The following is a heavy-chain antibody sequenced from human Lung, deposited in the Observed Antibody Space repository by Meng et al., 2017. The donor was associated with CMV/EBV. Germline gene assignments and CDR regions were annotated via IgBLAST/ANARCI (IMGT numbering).Heavy chain of an antibody. CDR1: GVSISGFY. D-gene: IGHD1-26*01. Sequence: QVHLQESGPGLVKPSXPLSLTCSVSGVSISGFYWSWIRQPAGKGLEWIGRIYINGDTNYNPSLKSRVTISKDTSKNQISLRLTSVTAADMAIYYCATGSGDFDNWGRGTLVTVSS. CDR3: ATGSGDFDN. V-gene: IGHV4-4*07. J-gene: IGHJ4*02. CDR2: IYINGDT.